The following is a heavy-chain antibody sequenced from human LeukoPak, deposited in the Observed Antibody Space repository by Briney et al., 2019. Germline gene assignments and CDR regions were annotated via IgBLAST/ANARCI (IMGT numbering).Heavy chain of an antibody. Sequence: GGSLRLSCAASGFTFSNAWMNWVRQASGKGLGWVGRIKSKTDGGTTDYAAPVKGRFTISRDDSKNTLYLQMNSLKTEDTAVYYCTTEIPPLVVGATDFDYWGQGTLVTVSS. V-gene: IGHV3-15*07. J-gene: IGHJ4*02. CDR3: TTEIPPLVVGATDFDY. CDR1: GFTFSNAW. CDR2: IKSKTDGGTT. D-gene: IGHD1-26*01.